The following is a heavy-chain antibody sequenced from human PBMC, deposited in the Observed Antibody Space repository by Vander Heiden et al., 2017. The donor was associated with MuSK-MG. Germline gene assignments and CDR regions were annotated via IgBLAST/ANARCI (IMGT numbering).Heavy chain of an antibody. CDR2: IRRSRSYN. CDR3: AGSAGAGPYYYYYGMDG. D-gene: IGHD6-19*01. J-gene: IGHJ6*01. CDR1: GFTFSSYS. Sequence: EVQLVESGGGLVKPGGSLRLSCAASGFTFSSYSMNWVRQAQGKGLGWLSSIRRSRSYNNYAESVKGRLTNSRDNAKNSLYLQMNSLRAKDTAVYYGAGSAGAGPYYYYYGMDGWGQGTTGNV. V-gene: IGHV3-21*01.